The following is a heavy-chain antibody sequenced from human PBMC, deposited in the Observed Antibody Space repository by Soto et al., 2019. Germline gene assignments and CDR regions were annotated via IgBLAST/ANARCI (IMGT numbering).Heavy chain of an antibody. CDR3: ARDLYLRTGPWGMDV. CDR1: GGSVSSATYY. CDR2: VYYYGTP. Sequence: PSETLSLTCTVSGGSVSSATYYYNWIRQPPGKGLEWIGSVYYYGTPNYNPSLKTRVTISMDTSYNRLSLKLRSVTAADTAVYYCARDLYLRTGPWGMDVWGQGTTVTVS. V-gene: IGHV4-61*01. D-gene: IGHD3-16*01. J-gene: IGHJ6*02.